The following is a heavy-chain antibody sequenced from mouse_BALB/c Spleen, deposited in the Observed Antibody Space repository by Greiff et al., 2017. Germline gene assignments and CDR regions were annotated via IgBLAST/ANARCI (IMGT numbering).Heavy chain of an antibody. Sequence: EVKLVESGGGLVQPGGSLKLSCAASGFTFSSYTMSWVRQTPEKRLEWVAYISNGGGSTYYPDTVKGRFTISRDNAKNTLYLQMSSLKSEDTAMYYCARHEANWSSFDYWGQGTTLTVSS. J-gene: IGHJ2*01. CDR1: GFTFSSYT. CDR3: ARHEANWSSFDY. V-gene: IGHV5-12-2*01. D-gene: IGHD4-1*01. CDR2: ISNGGGST.